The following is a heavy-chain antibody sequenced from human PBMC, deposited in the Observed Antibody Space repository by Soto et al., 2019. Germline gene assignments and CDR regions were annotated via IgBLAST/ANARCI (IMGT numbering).Heavy chain of an antibody. D-gene: IGHD3-22*01. Sequence: SETLSLTCTVSNGSISPFYCSWFRQSPGKGLEWIGYIYYAGSFTYNPSLKSRVTISLNTSKNEVSLRLTSVTAADTAVYYCARLGGYYQALDSWGQGTLVTVS. CDR3: ARLGGYYQALDS. CDR2: IYYAGSF. CDR1: NGSISPFY. V-gene: IGHV4-59*08. J-gene: IGHJ4*02.